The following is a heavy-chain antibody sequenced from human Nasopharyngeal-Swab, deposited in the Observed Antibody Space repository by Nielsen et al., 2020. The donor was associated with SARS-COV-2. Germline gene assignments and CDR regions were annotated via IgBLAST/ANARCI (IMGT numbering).Heavy chain of an antibody. CDR2: IIPIFGTA. J-gene: IGHJ6*02. CDR3: AREHIVVVVAATPIYYYYGMDV. Sequence: SVKVSCKASVCTFISYAISWVRQAPGQGLEWMGGIIPIFGTANYAQKFQGRVTITADESTSTAYMELSSLRSEDTAVYYCAREHIVVVVAATPIYYYYGMDVWGQGTTVTVSS. CDR1: VCTFISYA. V-gene: IGHV1-69*13. D-gene: IGHD2-15*01.